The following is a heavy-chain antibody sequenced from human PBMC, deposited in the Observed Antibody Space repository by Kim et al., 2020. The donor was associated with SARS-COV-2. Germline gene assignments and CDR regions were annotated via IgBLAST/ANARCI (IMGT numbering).Heavy chain of an antibody. CDR3: ARGEYYDILTGYYRVFDY. Sequence: SETLSLTCTVSGGSISSSSYYWGWIRQPPGKGLEWIGSIYYSGSTYYNPSLKSRVTISVDTSKNQFSLKLSSVTAADTAVYYCARGEYYDILTGYYRVFDYWGQGTLVTVSS. J-gene: IGHJ4*02. V-gene: IGHV4-39*01. CDR1: GGSISSSSYY. D-gene: IGHD3-9*01. CDR2: IYYSGST.